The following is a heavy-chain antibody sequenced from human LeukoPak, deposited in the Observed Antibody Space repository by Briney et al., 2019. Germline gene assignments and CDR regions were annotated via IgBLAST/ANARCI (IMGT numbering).Heavy chain of an antibody. V-gene: IGHV3-23*01. D-gene: IGHD4-17*01. CDR2: ISGSGGST. CDR1: EFTFSSYG. Sequence: GGSLRLSCAASEFTFSSYGMSWARQAPGKGLEWVSSISGSGGSTQYADSVQGRFAISRDNSKNTLYLQMSSLRVEDTAVYFCARDPNGDYIGTFDMWGRGTMVTVSA. CDR3: ARDPNGDYIGTFDM. J-gene: IGHJ3*02.